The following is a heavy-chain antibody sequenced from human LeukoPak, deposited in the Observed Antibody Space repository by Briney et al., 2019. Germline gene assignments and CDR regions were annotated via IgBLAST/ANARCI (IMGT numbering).Heavy chain of an antibody. V-gene: IGHV3-74*01. J-gene: IGHJ4*02. CDR2: INSDGSST. Sequence: PGGSLRLSCAASGFTFSSYWMHWVRQAPGKGLVWVSRINSDGSSTSYADSVKGRFTISRDNAKNTLYLQMNSLRAEDTAVYYCARVWRSYFPHDYWGQGTLVTVSS. CDR1: GFTFSSYW. CDR3: ARVWRSYFPHDY. D-gene: IGHD3-3*01.